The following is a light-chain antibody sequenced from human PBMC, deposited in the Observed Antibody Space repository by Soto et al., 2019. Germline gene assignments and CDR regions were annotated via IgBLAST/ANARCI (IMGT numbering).Light chain of an antibody. J-gene: IGLJ2*01. V-gene: IGLV1-40*01. CDR1: SSNIGAGYD. Sequence: QSVLTQPPSVSGAPGQRVTISCTGSSSNIGAGYDVQWYQQLPGTAPKVLIYGNSNRPSGVPDRFSGSKSGTSASLAITGLQAEEEADYYCQSYDSSLNGVVFGGGTKLTVL. CDR2: GNS. CDR3: QSYDSSLNGVV.